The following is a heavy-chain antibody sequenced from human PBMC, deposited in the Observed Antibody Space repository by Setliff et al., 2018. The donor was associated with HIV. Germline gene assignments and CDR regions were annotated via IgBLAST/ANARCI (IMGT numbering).Heavy chain of an antibody. J-gene: IGHJ4*02. CDR1: GFTFSSYP. CDR2: INSDGSST. V-gene: IGHV3-74*01. D-gene: IGHD6-19*01. Sequence: GGSLRLSCAASGFTFSSYPMTWVRQAPGKGLEWVSAINSDGSSTSYADSVKGRFTISRDNAKNTLYLQMNSLRAEDTAVYYCARAGYSSGSYYFDYWGQGTLVTVSS. CDR3: ARAGYSSGSYYFDY.